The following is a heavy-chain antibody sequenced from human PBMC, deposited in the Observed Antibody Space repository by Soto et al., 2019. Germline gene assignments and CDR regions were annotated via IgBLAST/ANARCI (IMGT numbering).Heavy chain of an antibody. CDR1: GFTFSDHY. J-gene: IGHJ6*01. V-gene: IGHV3-72*01. CDR3: TRGLLGGAPSYSFHGMDV. CDR2: SRNRVNSHTT. Sequence: EVQLVESGGGLVQPGGSLRLSCAASGFTFSDHYMDWVRQAPGKGLGWVARSRNRVNSHTTEYAASVKGRFTISRDESKSSVYLQMNSLKIEDTAVYYCTRGLLGGAPSYSFHGMDVWGQGTRVTGSP. D-gene: IGHD1-26*01.